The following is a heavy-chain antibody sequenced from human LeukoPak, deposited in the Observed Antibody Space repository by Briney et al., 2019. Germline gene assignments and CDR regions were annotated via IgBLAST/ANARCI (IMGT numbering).Heavy chain of an antibody. CDR1: GGSISSGGYS. CDR3: ARGRLAHYYGSGSYYNKSPYFDY. D-gene: IGHD3-10*01. Sequence: SETLSLTCAVSGGSISSGGYSWSWIRQPPGKGLEWIGYIYHSGSTYYNPSLKSRVTISVDRSKNQFSLKLSSVTAADTAVYYCARGRLAHYYGSGSYYNKSPYFDYWGQGTLVTVSS. CDR2: IYHSGST. J-gene: IGHJ4*02. V-gene: IGHV4-30-2*01.